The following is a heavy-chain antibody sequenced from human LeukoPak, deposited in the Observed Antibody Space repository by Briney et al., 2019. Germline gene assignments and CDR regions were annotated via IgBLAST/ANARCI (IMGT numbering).Heavy chain of an antibody. D-gene: IGHD2/OR15-2a*01. CDR3: TTAGPQTFPPDFDY. CDR1: GFTFSNAW. Sequence: GGSLRLSCAASGFTFSNAWMNWVRQAPGKGLEWVGRIKSKTDGGTTDYAAPVKGGFTISRDDSKNTLYLQMNSLKTEDTAVYYCTTAGPQTFPPDFDYWGQGTLVTVSS. V-gene: IGHV3-15*07. CDR2: IKSKTDGGTT. J-gene: IGHJ4*02.